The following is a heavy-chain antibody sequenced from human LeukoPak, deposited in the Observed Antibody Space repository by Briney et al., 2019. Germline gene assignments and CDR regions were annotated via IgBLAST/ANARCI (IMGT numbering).Heavy chain of an antibody. Sequence: GASVKVSCKASGGTFSSYAISWVRQAPGQGLEWMGGIIPIFGTANYAQKFQGRVTITADESTSTAYMELSSLRSEDTAVYYCAREYWDIVVVGEADTNWFDPWGQGTLVTVSS. CDR2: IIPIFGTA. CDR1: GGTFSSYA. V-gene: IGHV1-69*13. D-gene: IGHD2-15*01. J-gene: IGHJ5*02. CDR3: AREYWDIVVVGEADTNWFDP.